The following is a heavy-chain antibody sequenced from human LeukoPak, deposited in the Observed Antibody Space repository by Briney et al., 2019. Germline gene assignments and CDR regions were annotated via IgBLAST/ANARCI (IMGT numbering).Heavy chain of an antibody. V-gene: IGHV3-33*06. CDR1: GFTFSSYG. CDR2: IWYDGSNK. J-gene: IGHJ4*02. D-gene: IGHD2-15*01. CDR3: AKDEVVVGASQGPGY. Sequence: PGGSLRLSCAASGFTFSSYGRHWVRQAPGKGLEWVADIWYDGSNKYYVDSVKGRFTISRDNSKNTLYLQMYSLRAAATAMYEFAKDEVVVGASQGPGYWGQGTLVTVSS.